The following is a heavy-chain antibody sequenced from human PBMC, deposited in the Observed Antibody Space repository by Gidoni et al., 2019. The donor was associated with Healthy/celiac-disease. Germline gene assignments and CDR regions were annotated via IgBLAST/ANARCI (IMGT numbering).Heavy chain of an antibody. CDR3: ARDLGPYYYGSDNFDY. CDR1: GFTVSRNY. Sequence: EVQLVESGGVLVQPGGSLRLSCEASGFTVSRNYMSWVRQAPGKGLEWFSVIYSGGSTYYADSVKGRFTISRDNSKNTLYLQMNSLRAEDTAVYYCARDLGPYYYGSDNFDYWGQGTLVTVSS. D-gene: IGHD3-10*01. J-gene: IGHJ4*02. CDR2: IYSGGST. V-gene: IGHV3-66*01.